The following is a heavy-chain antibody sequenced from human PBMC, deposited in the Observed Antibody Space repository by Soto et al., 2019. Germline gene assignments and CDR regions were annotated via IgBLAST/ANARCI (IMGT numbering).Heavy chain of an antibody. CDR3: ARGPRPKTYYDSSGYYHY. D-gene: IGHD3-22*01. CDR2: INHSGST. CDR1: GGSFSGYY. J-gene: IGHJ4*02. Sequence: SETLSLTCAVYGGSFSGYYWSWIRQPPGKGLEWIGEINHSGSTNYNPSLKSRVTISVDTSKNQFSLKLSSVTAADTAVYYCARGPRPKTYYDSSGYYHYWGQGTLVTVSS. V-gene: IGHV4-34*01.